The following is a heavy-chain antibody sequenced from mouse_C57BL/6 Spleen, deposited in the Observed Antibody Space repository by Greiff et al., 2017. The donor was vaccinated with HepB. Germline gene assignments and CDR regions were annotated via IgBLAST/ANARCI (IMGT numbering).Heavy chain of an antibody. J-gene: IGHJ1*03. D-gene: IGHD1-1*01. Sequence: EVQLQQSGPELVKPGASVKIPCKASGYTFTDYNMDWVKQSHGKSLEWIGDINPNNGGTIYNQKFKGKATWTVDKSSSTAYMERRSLTSEDTAVYYCARSRVGSYWYFDVWGTGTTVTVSS. CDR1: GYTFTDYN. CDR2: INPNNGGT. CDR3: ARSRVGSYWYFDV. V-gene: IGHV1-18*01.